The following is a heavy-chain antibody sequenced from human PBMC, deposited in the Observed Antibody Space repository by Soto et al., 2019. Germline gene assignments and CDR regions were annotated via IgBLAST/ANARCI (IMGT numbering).Heavy chain of an antibody. D-gene: IGHD3-16*01. CDR3: FGGNGGPQ. J-gene: IGHJ4*02. CDR1: DFPFMNYW. V-gene: IGHV3-7*03. CDR2: IKPDGSAT. Sequence: PGESLRLSCETSDFPFMNYWMNWVRQAPGKGLEWVASIKPDGSATDYVDSVKGRFTISRDNVRNSVSLQMNSLRVEDTAVYFCFGGNGGPQWGQGTLVTVSS.